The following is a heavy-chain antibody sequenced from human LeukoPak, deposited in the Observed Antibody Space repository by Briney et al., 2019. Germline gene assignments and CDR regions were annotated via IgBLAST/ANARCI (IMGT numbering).Heavy chain of an antibody. J-gene: IGHJ4*02. CDR2: VYDTGST. CDR3: ARGAMATTPFFDY. V-gene: IGHV4-59*01. CDR1: GGSISNYY. D-gene: IGHD5-24*01. Sequence: PSETLSLTCPVSGGSISNYYYWTWIRQPPGKGLEWIGYVYDTGSTNFNPSLKSRVTMSLDTSRSQFSLKLTSLTAADTAVYYCARGAMATTPFFDYWGQGTLVTVSS.